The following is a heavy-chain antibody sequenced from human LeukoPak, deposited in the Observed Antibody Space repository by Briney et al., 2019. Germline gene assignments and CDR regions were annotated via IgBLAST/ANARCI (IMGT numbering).Heavy chain of an antibody. D-gene: IGHD1-14*01. J-gene: IGHJ6*02. CDR3: ARTLPGYGMDV. Sequence: GGSLRPSCAASGFTFSSYAMHWVRQAPGKGLEWVAVISYDGSNKYYADSVKGRFTISRDNSKNTLYLQMNSLRAEDTAVYYCARTLPGYGMDVWGQGTTVTVSS. CDR2: ISYDGSNK. V-gene: IGHV3-30-3*01. CDR1: GFTFSSYA.